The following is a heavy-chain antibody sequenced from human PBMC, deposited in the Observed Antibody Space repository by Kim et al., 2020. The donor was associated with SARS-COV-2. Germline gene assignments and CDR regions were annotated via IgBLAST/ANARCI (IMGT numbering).Heavy chain of an antibody. Sequence: SETLSLTCTVSGGSIRNNYWSWIRQPPGKGLEWIASIYYSGNTNYNPSLKSRVTISVDTSKNQISLKVKSVTATDTAVYYCAREREYGYGVDYWGQGTLVMLSS. CDR3: AREREYGYGVDY. J-gene: IGHJ4*02. CDR1: GGSIRNNY. D-gene: IGHD5-18*01. CDR2: IYYSGNT. V-gene: IGHV4-59*13.